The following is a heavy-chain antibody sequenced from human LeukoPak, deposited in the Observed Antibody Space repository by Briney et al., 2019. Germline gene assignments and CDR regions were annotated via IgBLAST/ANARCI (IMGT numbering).Heavy chain of an antibody. CDR2: MNPNSGNT. CDR3: ARSLASGYYLGY. CDR1: GYTFTSYD. J-gene: IGHJ4*02. V-gene: IGHV1-8*01. D-gene: IGHD3-22*01. Sequence: GASVKVSXKASGYTFTSYDINWVRQATGQGLEWMGWMNPNSGNTGYAQKFQGRVTMTRNTSISTAYMELSSLRSEDTAVYYCARSLASGYYLGYWGQGTLVTVSS.